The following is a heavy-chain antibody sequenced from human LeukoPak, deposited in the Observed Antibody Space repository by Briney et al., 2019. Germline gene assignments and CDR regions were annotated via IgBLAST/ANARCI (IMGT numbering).Heavy chain of an antibody. V-gene: IGHV3-30*03. CDR1: GFTFSSYG. CDR3: ARVRSYGYLQSHLDAFDI. J-gene: IGHJ3*02. CDR2: ISYDGSNK. Sequence: PGRSLRLSCAASGFTFSSYGMHWVRQAPGKGLEWVAVISYDGSNKYYADSVKGRFTISRDNAKNSLYLQMNSLRAEDTAVYYCARVRSYGYLQSHLDAFDIWGQGTMVTVSS. D-gene: IGHD5-18*01.